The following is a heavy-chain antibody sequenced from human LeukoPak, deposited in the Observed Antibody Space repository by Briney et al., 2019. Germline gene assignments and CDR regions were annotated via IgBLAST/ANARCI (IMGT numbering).Heavy chain of an antibody. CDR1: GFTVSSNY. J-gene: IGHJ4*02. V-gene: IGHV3-23*01. D-gene: IGHD5-24*01. CDR2: ISGSGGST. CDR3: AAEGTMATISHDY. Sequence: PGGSLRLSCAASGFTVSSNYMSWVRQAPGKGLEWVSAISGSGGSTYYSDSVKGRFTISRDNSKNTLYLQMNSLRAEDTAVYYCAAEGTMATISHDYWGQGTLVTVSS.